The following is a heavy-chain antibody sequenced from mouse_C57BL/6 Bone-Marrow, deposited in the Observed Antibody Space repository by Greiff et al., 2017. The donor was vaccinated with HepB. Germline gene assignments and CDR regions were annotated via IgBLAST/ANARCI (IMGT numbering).Heavy chain of an antibody. CDR3: ARNYGSSPPGFAY. Sequence: VKLMESGPGLVQPSQSLSITCTVSGFSLTSYGVHWVRQSPGRGLEWLGVIWSGGSTDYNAAFISRLSISKDNSKSQVFFKMNSLQADDTAIYYCARNYGSSPPGFAYWGQGTLVTVSA. CDR1: GFSLTSYG. CDR2: IWSGGST. J-gene: IGHJ3*01. V-gene: IGHV2-2*01. D-gene: IGHD1-1*01.